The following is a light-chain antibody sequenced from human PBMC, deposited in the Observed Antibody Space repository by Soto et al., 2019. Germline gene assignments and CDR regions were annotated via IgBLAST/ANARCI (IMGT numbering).Light chain of an antibody. Sequence: QSVLTQPPSVSAALGQKVTISCSGSSSNIGGNSVSWYQQLPGTAPKLLIYDDNKRPSGIPDRFSGSKSGTSATLGITGFQTGDEADYYCGSWDSSLSAYVLGTGTKVTVL. CDR2: DDN. CDR3: GSWDSSLSAYV. J-gene: IGLJ1*01. V-gene: IGLV1-51*01. CDR1: SSNIGGNS.